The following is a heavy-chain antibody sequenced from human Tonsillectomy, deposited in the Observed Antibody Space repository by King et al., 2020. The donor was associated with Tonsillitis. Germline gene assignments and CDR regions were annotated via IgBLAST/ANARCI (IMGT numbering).Heavy chain of an antibody. D-gene: IGHD2-21*02. CDR1: GYTFTGYY. CDR3: ARVVYCGGDCRRNYYYGMDV. CDR2: INPYSGGT. V-gene: IGHV1-2*02. J-gene: IGHJ6*02. Sequence: QLVQSGAEVKKPGASVKVSCKASGYTFTGYYMQWVRQAPGQGLEWMGWINPYSGGTNSAQNFQGRVTMTRDTYISTAYMELSRLRSDDTAVYYCARVVYCGGDCRRNYYYGMDVWGQGTTVTVSS.